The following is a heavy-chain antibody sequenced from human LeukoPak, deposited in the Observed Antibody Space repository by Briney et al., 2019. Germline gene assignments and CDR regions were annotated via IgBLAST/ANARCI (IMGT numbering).Heavy chain of an antibody. CDR2: ISYDGSNK. CDR1: GFTFSSYA. D-gene: IGHD5-18*01. V-gene: IGHV3-30-3*01. Sequence: PGGSLRLSCAASGFTFSSYAMHWVRQAPGKGLEWVAVISYDGSNKYYADSVKGRFTISRDNSKNTLYLQMNTLRAEDTAVYYCARVPVGQYSYDSWGQGSLVTVSS. J-gene: IGHJ5*02. CDR3: ARVPVGQYSYDS.